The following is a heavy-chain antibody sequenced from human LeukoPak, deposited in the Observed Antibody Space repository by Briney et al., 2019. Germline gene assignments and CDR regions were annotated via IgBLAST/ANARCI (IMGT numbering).Heavy chain of an antibody. CDR3: ARDGPSDAFDV. Sequence: SETLSLTCTVSGGSVSSGSYYWSWIRQPPGEGLEWIGYIYYSGSTNYNPSLKSRVTISVDTSKNQFSLKLSSVTAADTAVYYCARDGPSDAFDVWGQGTMVTVSS. CDR1: GGSVSSGSYY. V-gene: IGHV4-61*01. CDR2: IYYSGST. J-gene: IGHJ3*01.